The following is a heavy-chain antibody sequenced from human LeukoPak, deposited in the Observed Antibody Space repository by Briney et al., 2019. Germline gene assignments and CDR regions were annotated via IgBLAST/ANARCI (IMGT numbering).Heavy chain of an antibody. CDR3: ARDRLRATTSTLAY. D-gene: IGHD4-17*01. CDR1: GFTFSSYA. Sequence: GGSLRLSCAATGFTFSSYAMHWVHQAPGKGLEWVAVISYDGSNKYYADSVKGRFSIYRDNSKNTLYVQINSLRAEDTGVYYCARDRLRATTSTLAYWGQGTLVTVSS. CDR2: ISYDGSNK. V-gene: IGHV3-30*04. J-gene: IGHJ4*02.